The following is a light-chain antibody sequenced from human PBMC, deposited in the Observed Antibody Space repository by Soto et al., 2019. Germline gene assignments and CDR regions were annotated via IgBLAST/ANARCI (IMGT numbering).Light chain of an antibody. CDR1: QSVSSSY. Sequence: EIVLTQSPGTLSLSPGERATLSCRASQSVSSSYLAWYQQKPGQAPRLLIYGASSRATGIPDRFSGSGSGTDFTLTSSRREPEDFAVYYCQQYGSSPLYTFGQGTKLEIK. V-gene: IGKV3-20*01. CDR3: QQYGSSPLYT. CDR2: GAS. J-gene: IGKJ2*01.